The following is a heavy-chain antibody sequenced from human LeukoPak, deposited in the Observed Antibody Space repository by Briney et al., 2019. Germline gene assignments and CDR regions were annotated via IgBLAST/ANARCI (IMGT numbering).Heavy chain of an antibody. D-gene: IGHD2-15*01. V-gene: IGHV3-74*01. J-gene: IGHJ4*02. Sequence: PGGSLRLXCAASGFTFSRFCMHWVRQAPGEELVCVSGINGDGSSRIYADSVKGRFTISRDNSKNTLYLQMSSLRADDMAMYYSAKNYIEMSYWGQRTLVIVS. CDR1: GFTFSRFC. CDR3: AKNYIEMSY. CDR2: INGDGSSR.